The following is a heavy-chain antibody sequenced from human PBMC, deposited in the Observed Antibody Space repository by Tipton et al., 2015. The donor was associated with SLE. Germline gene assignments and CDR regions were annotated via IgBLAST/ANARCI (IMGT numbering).Heavy chain of an antibody. Sequence: GSLRLSCAASGFTFSSYWMHWVRQAPGKGLVWVSRVNSDGSDTRYADSVKGRFTISRDNAKNTLYLQMNSLRAEDTAVYYYARDYYDSSGYYYGDYWGQGTLVTVSS. CDR2: VNSDGSDT. D-gene: IGHD3-22*01. V-gene: IGHV3-74*01. CDR1: GFTFSSYW. J-gene: IGHJ4*02. CDR3: ARDYYDSSGYYYGDY.